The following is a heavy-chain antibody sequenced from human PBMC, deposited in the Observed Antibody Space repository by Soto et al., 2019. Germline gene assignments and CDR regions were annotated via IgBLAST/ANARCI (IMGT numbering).Heavy chain of an antibody. CDR1: GGTFSSYA. V-gene: IGHV1-69*13. CDR3: ARDVWFGELSEGSWFDP. CDR2: IIPIFGTA. Sequence: SVKVSCKASGGTFSSYAISWVRQAPGQGLEWMGGIIPIFGTANYAQKFQGRVTITADESTSTAYMELSSLRSEDTAVYYCARDVWFGELSEGSWFDPWGQGTLVTVSS. J-gene: IGHJ5*02. D-gene: IGHD3-10*01.